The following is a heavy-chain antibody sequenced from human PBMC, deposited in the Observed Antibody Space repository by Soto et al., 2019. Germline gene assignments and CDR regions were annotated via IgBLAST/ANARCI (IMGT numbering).Heavy chain of an antibody. CDR3: SRESPDGARLDT. Sequence: QVQLQESGPGLVKPSQTLSLTCTVSGGSIRSGDYYWSWIRQPPAKGLEWIGYIAYSGSTYYNPSLKSRVTISVDTSQNQFSLQLSSVTAAATAVYYGSRESPDGARLDTCGQGTLVTFSS. CDR1: GGSIRSGDYY. V-gene: IGHV4-30-4*01. CDR2: IAYSGST. J-gene: IGHJ5*02.